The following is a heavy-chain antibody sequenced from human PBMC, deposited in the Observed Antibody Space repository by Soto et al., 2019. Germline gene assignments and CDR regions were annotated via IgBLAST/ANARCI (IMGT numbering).Heavy chain of an antibody. CDR1: GFTFSSYA. Sequence: GGPLRLSCAASGFTFSSYAMHWVRQAPGKGLEWVAVISYDGSNKYYADSVKGRFTISRDNSKNTLYLQMNSLRAEDTAVYYCARVKLGKSGSGLFHYYYGMDVWGQGTTVTVSS. CDR3: ARVKLGKSGSGLFHYYYGMDV. D-gene: IGHD3-10*01. CDR2: ISYDGSNK. J-gene: IGHJ6*02. V-gene: IGHV3-30-3*01.